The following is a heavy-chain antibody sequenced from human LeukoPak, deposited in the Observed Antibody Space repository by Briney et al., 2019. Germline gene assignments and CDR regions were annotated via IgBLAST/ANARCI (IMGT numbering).Heavy chain of an antibody. J-gene: IGHJ4*02. CDR2: ISGSGGST. D-gene: IGHD2-2*01. Sequence: PGGSLRLSCAASGFTFSSYAMSWVRQAPGKGLEWVSAISGSGGSTYYADSVKGRFTISRDNSKNTLYLQMNSLRAEDTAVYYCAKEMEGNVVVPAAEAFDYWGQGTLVTVSS. CDR1: GFTFSSYA. V-gene: IGHV3-23*01. CDR3: AKEMEGNVVVPAAEAFDY.